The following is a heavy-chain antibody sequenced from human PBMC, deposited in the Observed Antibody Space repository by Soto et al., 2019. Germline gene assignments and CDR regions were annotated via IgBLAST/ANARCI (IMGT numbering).Heavy chain of an antibody. J-gene: IGHJ4*02. CDR2: SSATGSGR. Sequence: SCAASGFTFSSYGMTWVRQAPGKGLEWVSFSSATGSGRYYADSVKGRFTISRDNSKNTLYLQMSSLRADDTAVYYCAKDRRAGGNYGFYSDFWGQGALVTV. V-gene: IGHV3-23*01. D-gene: IGHD1-7*01. CDR1: GFTFSSYG. CDR3: AKDRRAGGNYGFYSDF.